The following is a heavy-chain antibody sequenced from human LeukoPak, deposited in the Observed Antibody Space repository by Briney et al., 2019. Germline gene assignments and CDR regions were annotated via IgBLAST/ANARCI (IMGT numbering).Heavy chain of an antibody. CDR1: GGSISSFY. Sequence: SETLSLTCTVSGGSISSFYWSWIRQPPGKGLEWIGCIYYSGSTNYNPSLKSRSTISVDTSKNQLSLKLSSVTAADTAVYYCARLRYFDWLPSDWGQGTLVTVSS. CDR3: ARLRYFDWLPSD. CDR2: IYYSGST. V-gene: IGHV4-59*08. D-gene: IGHD3-9*01. J-gene: IGHJ4*02.